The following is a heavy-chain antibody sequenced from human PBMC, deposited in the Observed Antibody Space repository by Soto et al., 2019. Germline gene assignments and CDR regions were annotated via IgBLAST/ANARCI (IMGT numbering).Heavy chain of an antibody. CDR3: ARVGMVRGAYYFDY. V-gene: IGHV4-59*01. D-gene: IGHD3-10*01. CDR2: IYYSGST. Sequence: SETLSLTCTVSGGSISSYYWSWIRQPPGKGLEWIGYIYYSGSTNYNPSLKSRVTISVDTSKNQFPLKLSSVTAADTAVYYCARVGMVRGAYYFDYWGQGTLVTVSS. J-gene: IGHJ4*02. CDR1: GGSISSYY.